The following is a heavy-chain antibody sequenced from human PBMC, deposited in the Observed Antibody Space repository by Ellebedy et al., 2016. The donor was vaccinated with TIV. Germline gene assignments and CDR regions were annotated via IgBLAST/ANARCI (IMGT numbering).Heavy chain of an antibody. Sequence: GESLKISCVASGFTFSNYNMNWVRQSPGKGLEWVSSIRSTGSDKYYAESVKGRFTISRDHAQNTLFLQMNSLSAEDTAVYYCARGWSTPDSWGQGTLVSVSS. V-gene: IGHV3-21*06. CDR3: ARGWSTPDS. CDR2: IRSTGSDK. D-gene: IGHD2-15*01. J-gene: IGHJ4*02. CDR1: GFTFSNYN.